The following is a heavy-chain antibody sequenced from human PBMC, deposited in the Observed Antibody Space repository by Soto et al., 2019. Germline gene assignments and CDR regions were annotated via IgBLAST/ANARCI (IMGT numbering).Heavy chain of an antibody. CDR2: ISGSGGST. D-gene: IGHD2-15*01. V-gene: IGHV3-23*01. CDR3: AKGGVVVVAATA. J-gene: IGHJ1*01. Sequence: KGLEWVSAISGSGGSTYYADSVKGRFTISRDNSKNTPYLQMNSLRAEDTAVYYCAKGGVVVVAATAWGQGTLVTVSS.